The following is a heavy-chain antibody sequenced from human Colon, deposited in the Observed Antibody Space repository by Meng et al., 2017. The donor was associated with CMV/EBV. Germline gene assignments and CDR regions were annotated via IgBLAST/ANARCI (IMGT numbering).Heavy chain of an antibody. V-gene: IGHV4-39*01. D-gene: IGHD2-8*02. J-gene: IGHJ4*02. CDR2: IYYSGNT. CDR1: SISSSKDY. CDR3: ARHTRITPTGTHYYFDY. Sequence: SISSSKDYWGWIRQPPGEGLDWIGSIYYSGNTYSNPSLQSRVTISVDTSKNQFSLKLSSVTAADTAVYFCARHTRITPTGTHYYFDYWGQGTLVTVSS.